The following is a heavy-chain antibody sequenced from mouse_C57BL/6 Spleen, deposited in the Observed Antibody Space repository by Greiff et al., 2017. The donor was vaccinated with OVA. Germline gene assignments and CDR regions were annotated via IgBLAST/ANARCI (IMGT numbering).Heavy chain of an antibody. CDR3: AREWDYDYSFAY. D-gene: IGHD2-4*01. Sequence: EVQLVESGGGLVKPGGSLKLSCAASGFTFSSYAMSWVRQTPEKRLEWVATISDGGSYTYYPDNVKGRFTISRDNAKNNLYLQMSHLKSEDTGMYYCAREWDYDYSFAYWGQGTLVTVSA. J-gene: IGHJ3*01. CDR2: ISDGGSYT. V-gene: IGHV5-4*01. CDR1: GFTFSSYA.